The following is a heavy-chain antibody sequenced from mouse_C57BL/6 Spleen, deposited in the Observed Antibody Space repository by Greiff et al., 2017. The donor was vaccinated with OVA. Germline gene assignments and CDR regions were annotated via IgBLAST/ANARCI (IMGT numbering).Heavy chain of an antibody. CDR2: IYPGDGDT. V-gene: IGHV1-80*01. D-gene: IGHD3-3*01. J-gene: IGHJ1*03. CDR3: ARGDGEGWYLDV. Sequence: VQLQQSGAELVKPGASVKISCKASGYAFSSYWMNWVKQRPGQGLEWIGQIYPGDGDTNYNGKFKGKATLTADKSSSTAYMQLSSLTSEDSAVYFCARGDGEGWYLDVWGTGTTVIVAS. CDR1: GYAFSSYW.